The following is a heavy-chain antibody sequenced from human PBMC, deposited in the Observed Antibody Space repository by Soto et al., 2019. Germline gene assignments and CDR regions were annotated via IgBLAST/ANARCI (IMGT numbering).Heavy chain of an antibody. V-gene: IGHV3-23*01. CDR3: AKDQGSSWYEIDY. CDR2: ISGSGGST. D-gene: IGHD6-13*01. Sequence: EVQLLESGGGLVQPGGSLRLSCAASGFTFSNYDVTWVRQAPGKGLEWVSTISGSGGSTYYADSVKGRFTISTDNSKNTLYLQMNSLRAEDTAVYYCAKDQGSSWYEIDYWGQGTRVIVSS. CDR1: GFTFSNYD. J-gene: IGHJ4*02.